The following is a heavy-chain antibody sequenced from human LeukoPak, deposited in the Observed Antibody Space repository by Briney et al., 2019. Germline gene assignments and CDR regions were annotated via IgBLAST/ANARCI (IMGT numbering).Heavy chain of an antibody. D-gene: IGHD3-22*01. CDR3: AKLITMKI. J-gene: IGHJ3*02. CDR1: GFTFSSYG. V-gene: IGHV3-30*18. Sequence: PGRSLRLSCAASGFTFSSYGMHWVRQAPGKGLEWVAVISYDGSNKYYADSVKGRFTISRDNSKNTLYLQMNSLRAEDTAVYYCAKLITMKIWGQGTMVTVSS. CDR2: ISYDGSNK.